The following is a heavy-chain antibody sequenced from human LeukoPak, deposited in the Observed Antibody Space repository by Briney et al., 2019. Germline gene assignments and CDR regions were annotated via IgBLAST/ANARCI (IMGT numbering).Heavy chain of an antibody. Sequence: GESLKISCKGSGYSLTSYWIGWVRQMPGKGLEWMGNIYPGDSDTRYSPSFQGQVTISADKSISTAYLQWSSLKASDTAMYYCARLAQYYYDSSGYSGYFDYWGQGTLVTVSS. CDR3: ARLAQYYYDSSGYSGYFDY. V-gene: IGHV5-51*03. CDR1: GYSLTSYW. D-gene: IGHD3-22*01. CDR2: IYPGDSDT. J-gene: IGHJ4*02.